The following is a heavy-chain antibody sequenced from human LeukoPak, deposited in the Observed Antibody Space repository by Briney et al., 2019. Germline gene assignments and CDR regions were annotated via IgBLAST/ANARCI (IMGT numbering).Heavy chain of an antibody. J-gene: IGHJ4*02. CDR3: ARRSGRRYEY. V-gene: IGHV3-48*03. D-gene: IGHD5-24*01. Sequence: PGGSLRLSCAASGFTFSSYEMNWVRHAPGRWLEWVSHTSGGGESTVYPDAVKGRFTISRDNAKNSLYLQMNSLRVEDTGVYYCARRSGRRYEYWGQGVLVTVSP. CDR2: TSGGGEST. CDR1: GFTFSSYE.